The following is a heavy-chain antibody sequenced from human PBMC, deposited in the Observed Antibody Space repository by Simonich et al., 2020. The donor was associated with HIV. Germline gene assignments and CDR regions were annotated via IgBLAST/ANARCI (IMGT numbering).Heavy chain of an antibody. Sequence: QVQLQDSGPGLVKPSETLSLTCDVSNYSTSSLYSWGWIRQAPGKGLEWVGSGYHSGSTYSNPSLKSRLTISLNTSKNQFSLRLTSVTAADTAVYYCARRQGNWKVNWFDPWGQGTLVTVSS. J-gene: IGHJ5*02. CDR3: ARRQGNWKVNWFDP. CDR1: NYSTSSLYS. V-gene: IGHV4-38-2*01. CDR2: GYHSGST. D-gene: IGHD1-1*01.